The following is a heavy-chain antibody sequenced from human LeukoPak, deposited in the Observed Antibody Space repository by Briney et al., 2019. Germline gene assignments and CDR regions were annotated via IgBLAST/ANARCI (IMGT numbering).Heavy chain of an antibody. CDR3: ARDLGFGESDAFDI. V-gene: IGHV4-4*02. J-gene: IGHJ3*02. Sequence: PSGTLSLTCAVSGGSISSSNWWSRVRQPPGQGLEWIGEIYHSGSTNYNPSLKSRVTISVDKSKNQFSLKLSSVTAADTAVYYCARDLGFGESDAFDIWGQGTMVTVSS. CDR2: IYHSGST. D-gene: IGHD3-10*01. CDR1: GGSISSSNW.